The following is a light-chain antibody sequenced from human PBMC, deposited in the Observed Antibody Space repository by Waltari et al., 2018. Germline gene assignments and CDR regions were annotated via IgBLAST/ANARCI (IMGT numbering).Light chain of an antibody. CDR1: KLGDKY. CDR2: RDT. V-gene: IGLV3-1*01. CDR3: QAWDSSAAV. Sequence: SYELAQPPSVSVSPGQTASITCSGDKLGDKYVSWYQQKPGQSPVVVIYRDTERPPGIPERFSGSNSGNTATLTISGTHTRDEADYYCQAWDSSAAVFGGGTKLTVL. J-gene: IGLJ2*01.